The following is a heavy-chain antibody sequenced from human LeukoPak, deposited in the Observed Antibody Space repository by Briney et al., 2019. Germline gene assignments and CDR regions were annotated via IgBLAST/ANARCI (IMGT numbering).Heavy chain of an antibody. CDR2: IYHSGST. V-gene: IGHV4-38-2*02. J-gene: IGHJ3*02. CDR1: GYSISSGYY. D-gene: IGHD1-1*01. CDR3: ARSSGWGATTDDAFDI. Sequence: PSETLSLTCTVSGYSISSGYYWGWIRQPPGKGLEWIGSIYHSGSTYYNPSLTSRVTISVDTSKNQFSLKLSSVTAADTAVYYCARSSGWGATTDDAFDIWGRGTMVTVSS.